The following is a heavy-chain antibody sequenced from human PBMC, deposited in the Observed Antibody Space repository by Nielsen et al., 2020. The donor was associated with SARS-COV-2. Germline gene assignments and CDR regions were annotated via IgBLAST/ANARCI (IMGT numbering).Heavy chain of an antibody. CDR2: IFESGST. J-gene: IGHJ4*02. D-gene: IGHD2-2*01. V-gene: IGHV4-59*01. CDR3: ARGLADRTTPFDF. CDR1: GGSISSYY. Sequence: SETLSLTCTVSGGSISSYYWSWIRQPPEKDLEWIGYIFESGSTNYHPSLKSRVTMSIDTSKNQFSLNLNSVTPADTAVYYCARGLADRTTPFDFWGQGTLVTVSS.